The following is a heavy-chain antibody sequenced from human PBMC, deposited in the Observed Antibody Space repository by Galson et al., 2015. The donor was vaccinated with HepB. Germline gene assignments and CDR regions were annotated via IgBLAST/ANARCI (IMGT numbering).Heavy chain of an antibody. V-gene: IGHV3-11*01. CDR3: ATYDRGAFHL. CDR1: GFTFSDYY. CDR2: ITSTSMTV. Sequence: SLRLSCASSGFTFSDYYMSWIRQAPGKGLEWISYITSTSMTVWYADSVKGRFTSSRDNTGDSLFLEINSLRADGTAVYYRATYDRGAFHLWGQGTTVTVS. J-gene: IGHJ3*01. D-gene: IGHD3-3*01.